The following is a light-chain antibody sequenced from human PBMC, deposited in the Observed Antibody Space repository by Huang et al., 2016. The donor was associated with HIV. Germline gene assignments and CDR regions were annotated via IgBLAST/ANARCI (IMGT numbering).Light chain of an antibody. Sequence: AIQMTQSPSSLSASVGDRVTIPCRASQGIRNDLGWYQQKPGKAPKLLIYASSTLQSGVPSRFSGSGSGTDFTLTISSLQPEDFATYYCLQDYTYPLTFGPGTKVDIK. J-gene: IGKJ3*01. CDR2: ASS. CDR3: LQDYTYPLT. CDR1: QGIRND. V-gene: IGKV1-6*01.